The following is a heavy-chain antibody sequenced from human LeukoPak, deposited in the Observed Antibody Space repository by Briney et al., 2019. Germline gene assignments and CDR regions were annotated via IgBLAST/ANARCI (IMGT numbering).Heavy chain of an antibody. CDR2: INPSGGST. CDR1: GYTFTSYY. J-gene: IGHJ5*02. CDR3: ARVLYYYGSGSRGFDP. Sequence: ASVKVSCRASGYTFTSYYMHWVRQAPGQGLEWMGIINPSGGSTSYAQKLQGRVTMTRDTSTSTVYMELSSLRAEDTAVYYCARVLYYYGSGSRGFDPWGQGTLVTVSS. V-gene: IGHV1-46*01. D-gene: IGHD3-10*01.